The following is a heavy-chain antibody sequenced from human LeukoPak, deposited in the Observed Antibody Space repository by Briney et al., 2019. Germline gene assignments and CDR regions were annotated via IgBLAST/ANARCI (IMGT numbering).Heavy chain of an antibody. Sequence: SETLSLTCTVSGGSISSNKYYWGWIRQPSGKGLEWIGSIYYSGSTYYNPTLKSRVTIFVDTSKNQFSLKLSSVTAADTAVYYCATPYSGGYQGLDIWGQGTMVTVSS. CDR2: IYYSGST. J-gene: IGHJ3*02. CDR1: GGSISSNKYY. CDR3: ATPYSGGYQGLDI. V-gene: IGHV4-39*01. D-gene: IGHD1-26*01.